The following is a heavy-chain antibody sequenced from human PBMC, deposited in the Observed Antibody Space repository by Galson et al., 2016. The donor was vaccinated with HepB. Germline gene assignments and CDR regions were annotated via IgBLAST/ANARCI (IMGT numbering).Heavy chain of an antibody. J-gene: IGHJ4*02. CDR1: GFTFSGSA. CDR2: IRTQANSYAT. Sequence: SLTLSCAASGFTFSGSAMHWVRQASGKGLEWIGRIRTQANSYATTYGGSVKGRFTTSRDDSKNTAYLQMNSLKTEDTAVYYCTTPHYDFWSGYSDYWGQGTLVTVSS. V-gene: IGHV3-73*01. D-gene: IGHD3-3*01. CDR3: TTPHYDFWSGYSDY.